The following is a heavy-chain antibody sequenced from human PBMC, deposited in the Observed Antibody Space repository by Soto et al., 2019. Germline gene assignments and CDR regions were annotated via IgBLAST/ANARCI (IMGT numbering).Heavy chain of an antibody. CDR2: IYYSGST. D-gene: IGHD3-16*01. Sequence: QLQLQESGPGLVKPSETLSLTCSVSGVSFSSSSYYWGWVRQPPGKGLEWIGSIYYSGSTYYNPSLKRRVTISVDMSKNQFSLKLSSVTAADTAVYYCARPGGSTTHNYYVDVWGKGTTVTVSS. J-gene: IGHJ6*03. CDR3: ARPGGSTTHNYYVDV. V-gene: IGHV4-39*01. CDR1: GVSFSSSSYY.